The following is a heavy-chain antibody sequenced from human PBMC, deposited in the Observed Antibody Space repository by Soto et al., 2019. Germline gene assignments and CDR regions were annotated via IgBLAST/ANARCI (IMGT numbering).Heavy chain of an antibody. Sequence: QVQLVQSGAEVKKPGASVKVSCKGSGFTFSNYGFNWVRQAPGQGLEWVGWVSAYNGYTKSAQNFQDRRSMSTGTSRYTSYRELRGLRPYGTALYYCDRVTSIAVPEGPWGQGTLVTVSS. CDR2: VSAYNGYT. V-gene: IGHV1-18*01. CDR1: GFTFSNYG. D-gene: IGHD6-19*01. CDR3: DRVTSIAVPEGP. J-gene: IGHJ4*02.